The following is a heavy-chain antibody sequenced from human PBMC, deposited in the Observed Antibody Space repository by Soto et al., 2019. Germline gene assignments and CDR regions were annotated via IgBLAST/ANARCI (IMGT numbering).Heavy chain of an antibody. CDR1: GGSFSGYY. CDR2: INHSGST. CDR3: SRGRGSGWYLRGLDY. Sequence: QVQLQEWGAGLLKPSETLSLTCAVYGGSFSGYYWSWIRQPPGKVLEWIGEINHSGSTNYNPSLSSRVTISVDTSKNQFSLKLSSVTAAATAVYYCSRGRGSGWYLRGLDYWGQGTLVTVSS. D-gene: IGHD6-19*01. V-gene: IGHV4-34*01. J-gene: IGHJ4*02.